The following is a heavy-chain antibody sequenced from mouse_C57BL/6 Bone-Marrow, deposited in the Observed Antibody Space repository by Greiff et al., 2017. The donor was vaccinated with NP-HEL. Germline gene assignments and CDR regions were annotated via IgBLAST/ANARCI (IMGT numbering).Heavy chain of an antibody. CDR1: GYTFTSYW. CDR3: AKDGDYGSNPWWYFDV. CDR2: INPSSGYT. V-gene: IGHV1-7*01. J-gene: IGHJ1*03. Sequence: VQLQQSGAELAKPGASVKLSCKASGYTFTSYWMHWVKQRPGQGLEWIGYINPSSGYTKYNQKFKDKATLTVDQSSSTAYMQLSSLTYEDSAVYDCAKDGDYGSNPWWYFDVWGTGTTVTVSS. D-gene: IGHD1-1*01.